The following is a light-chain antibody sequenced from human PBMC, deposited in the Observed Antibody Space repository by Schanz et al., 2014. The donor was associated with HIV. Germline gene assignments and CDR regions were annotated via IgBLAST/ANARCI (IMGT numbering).Light chain of an antibody. CDR2: EVS. V-gene: IGLV2-8*01. CDR1: SSDVGGYNF. Sequence: QSALTQPPSASGSPGQSVTISCTGTSSDVGGYNFVSWYQQHPGKAPKLMIYEVSKRPSGVPDRFSGSKSGNTASLTISGLLAEDEADYHCSSYSSSSTLIFGGGTKLTVL. J-gene: IGLJ2*01. CDR3: SSYSSSSTLI.